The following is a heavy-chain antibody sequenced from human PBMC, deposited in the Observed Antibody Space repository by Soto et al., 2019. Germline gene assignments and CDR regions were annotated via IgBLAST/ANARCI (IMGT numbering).Heavy chain of an antibody. CDR3: AKPSGRPPFYYYYGMDV. V-gene: IGHV3-23*01. J-gene: IGHJ6*02. CDR2: ISGSGGST. CDR1: GFTFSSYA. D-gene: IGHD3-10*01. Sequence: PGGSLRLSCAASGFTFSSYAMSWVRQAPGKGLEWVSAISGSGGSTYHADSVKGRFTISRDNSKNTLYLQMNSLRAGDTAVYYCAKPSGRPPFYYYYGMDVWGQGTTVTVSS.